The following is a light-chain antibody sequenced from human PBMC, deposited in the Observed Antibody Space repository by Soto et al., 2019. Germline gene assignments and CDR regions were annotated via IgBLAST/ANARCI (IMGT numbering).Light chain of an antibody. Sequence: DVLLTQSPSTLSASIGDRVTITCRASQTINNWLAWYQQKPGKAPKLLIHKTSTLESGVPSRFSGNGSGTEFTLTISSLQPDDVATYYCQQYKTTFG. CDR1: QTINNW. V-gene: IGKV1-5*03. CDR2: KTS. J-gene: IGKJ2*01. CDR3: QQYKTT.